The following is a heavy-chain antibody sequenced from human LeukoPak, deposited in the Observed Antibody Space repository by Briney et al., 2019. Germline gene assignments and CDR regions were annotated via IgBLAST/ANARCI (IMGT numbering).Heavy chain of an antibody. V-gene: IGHV1-2*02. Sequence: ASVKVSCKASGYTFTGYYMHWVRQAPGRGPEWMGWINPNSGGTNYAQKFQGRVTMTRDTSISTAYMELSRLRSDDTAVYYCARVTGDYELDPFDYWGQGTLVTVSS. J-gene: IGHJ4*02. CDR2: INPNSGGT. D-gene: IGHD4-17*01. CDR3: ARVTGDYELDPFDY. CDR1: GYTFTGYY.